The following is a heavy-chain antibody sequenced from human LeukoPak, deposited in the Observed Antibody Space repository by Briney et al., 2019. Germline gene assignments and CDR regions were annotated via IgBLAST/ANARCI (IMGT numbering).Heavy chain of an antibody. Sequence: SVKVSCKASGFTFSNSAVQWVRQARGQRLEWIGWIVVGSGNTNYAQKFQGRVTITTDESTSTAYMELSSLRSEDTAVYYCARGIAARPYAFDIWGQGTMVTVSS. CDR3: ARGIAARPYAFDI. J-gene: IGHJ3*02. D-gene: IGHD6-6*01. CDR1: GFTFSNSA. V-gene: IGHV1-58*01. CDR2: IVVGSGNT.